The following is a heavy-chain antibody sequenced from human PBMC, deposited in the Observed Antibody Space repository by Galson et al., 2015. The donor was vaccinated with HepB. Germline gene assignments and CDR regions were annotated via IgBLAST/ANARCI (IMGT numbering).Heavy chain of an antibody. CDR1: GDSVSSNSAA. Sequence: CAISGDSVSSNSAAWNWIRQSPSRGLEWLGRTYYRSKWYNDYAVSVKSRITINPDTSKNQFSLQLNSVTPEDTAVYYCARGRSIAASFWWFDPWGQGTLVTVSS. D-gene: IGHD6-6*01. V-gene: IGHV6-1*01. CDR2: TYYRSKWYN. J-gene: IGHJ5*02. CDR3: ARGRSIAASFWWFDP.